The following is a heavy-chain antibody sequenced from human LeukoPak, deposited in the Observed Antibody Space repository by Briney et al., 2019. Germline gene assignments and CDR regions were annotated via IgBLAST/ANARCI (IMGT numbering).Heavy chain of an antibody. CDR1: GGSISSSSYY. V-gene: IGHV4-39*01. Sequence: SETLSLTCTVSGGSISSSSYYWGWIRQPPGKGLEWIGSIYYSGSTYYNPSLKSRVTISVDTSKNQFSLKLSSVTAADTAVYYCARRPSGGLRYFDWDYWGQGTLVTVSS. CDR2: IYYSGST. D-gene: IGHD3-9*01. J-gene: IGHJ4*02. CDR3: ARRPSGGLRYFDWDY.